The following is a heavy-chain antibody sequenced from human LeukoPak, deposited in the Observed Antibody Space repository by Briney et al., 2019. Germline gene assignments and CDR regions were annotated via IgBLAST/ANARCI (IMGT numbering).Heavy chain of an antibody. D-gene: IGHD7-27*01. V-gene: IGHV3-43*02. Sequence: RGSLRLSCAASGSTFADYAMHWVRQAPGKGLEWISLISGDGTTAYYADSVKGRFTISRDNTKNSLYLQLNSLRTEDTALYYCVKPTRPNWGAFDIWGQGTMVTVSS. CDR1: GSTFADYA. CDR2: ISGDGTTA. CDR3: VKPTRPNWGAFDI. J-gene: IGHJ3*02.